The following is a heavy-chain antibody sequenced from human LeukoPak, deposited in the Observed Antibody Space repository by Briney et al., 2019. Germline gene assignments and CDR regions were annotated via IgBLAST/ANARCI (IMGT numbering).Heavy chain of an antibody. CDR2: INQDGSEK. J-gene: IGHJ6*03. D-gene: IGHD2-2*01. Sequence: GESLRLSCAASGFTFTTYWMSWVRQPPGKGLEWVANINQDGSEKYYVDSVKGRFTISRDNAKNSVYLQMNSLRAEDTALYYCARETCPTCYTYSYYYYMDVWGKGTTVIVSS. CDR1: GFTFTTYW. CDR3: ARETCPTCYTYSYYYYMDV. V-gene: IGHV3-7*01.